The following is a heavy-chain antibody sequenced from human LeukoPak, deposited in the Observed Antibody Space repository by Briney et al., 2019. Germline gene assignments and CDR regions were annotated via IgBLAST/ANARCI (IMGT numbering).Heavy chain of an antibody. V-gene: IGHV3-48*03. CDR2: ISSSGSTI. D-gene: IGHD3-22*01. CDR1: GFTFSGYE. Sequence: GGSLRLSCAASGFTFSGYEMNWVRQAPGKGLEWVSYISSSGSTIHYADSVKGRFTISRDNAKNSLYLQMNSLRAEDTAVYYCARSLYYYDSSGYDYWGQGTLVTVSS. CDR3: ARSLYYYDSSGYDY. J-gene: IGHJ4*02.